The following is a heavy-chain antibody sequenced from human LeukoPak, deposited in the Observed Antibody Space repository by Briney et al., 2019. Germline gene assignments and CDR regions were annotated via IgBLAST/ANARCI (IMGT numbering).Heavy chain of an antibody. D-gene: IGHD3-22*01. J-gene: IGHJ4*02. CDR3: AKDSHHYYDSSGPFDY. CDR2: ISYDGSNK. Sequence: PGGSLRLSCAASGFTFSSYAMHWVRQAPGKGLEWVAVISYDGSNKYYADSVKGRFTISRDNAKNSLYLQMNSLRAEDTALYYCAKDSHHYYDSSGPFDYWGQGTLVTVSS. V-gene: IGHV3-30-3*01. CDR1: GFTFSSYA.